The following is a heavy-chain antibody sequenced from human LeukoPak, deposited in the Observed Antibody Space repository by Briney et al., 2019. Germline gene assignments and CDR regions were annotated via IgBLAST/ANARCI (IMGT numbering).Heavy chain of an antibody. CDR3: ARNIPVTRWGY. CDR2: IYSGGST. V-gene: IGHV3-66*01. D-gene: IGHD2-21*01. CDR1: GGSISSRGYY. Sequence: PSETLSLTCTVSGGSISSRGYYWGWIRQPPGKGLEWVSLIYSGGSTYYADSVKGRFTISRDNSKNTVYLQMNSLRAEDTAVYYCARNIPVTRWGYWGQGTLVTVSS. J-gene: IGHJ4*02.